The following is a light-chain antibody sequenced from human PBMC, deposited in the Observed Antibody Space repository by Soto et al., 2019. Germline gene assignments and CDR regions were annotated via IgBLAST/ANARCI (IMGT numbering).Light chain of an antibody. CDR3: QQYYHWWT. CDR2: AAS. Sequence: QLTQSPSSLSASVGDRVTITCQASHDIGNSLNCYQHKPGKAPKLVIYAASTLQSGVPSRFSGSGSGTDFTLTISSLQSEDFAVYFCQQYYHWWTFGQGTKVDIK. J-gene: IGKJ1*01. CDR1: HDIGNS. V-gene: IGKV1-27*01.